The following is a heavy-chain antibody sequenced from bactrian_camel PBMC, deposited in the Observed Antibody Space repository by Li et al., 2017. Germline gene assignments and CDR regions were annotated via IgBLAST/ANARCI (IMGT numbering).Heavy chain of an antibody. CDR3: AAPDRYSDYELDS. CDR1: GYTYSSYC. D-gene: IGHD4*01. V-gene: IGHV3S1*01. Sequence: QLVESGGGSVQAGGSLRLSCAASGYTYSSYCMGWFRQAPGKEREGVAAIYTGGGSTYYADSVKGRFTISRDNAKNTVHLQMNSLKSEDTALYYCAAPDRYSDYELDSWGQGTQVTVS. CDR2: IYTGGGST. J-gene: IGHJ6*01.